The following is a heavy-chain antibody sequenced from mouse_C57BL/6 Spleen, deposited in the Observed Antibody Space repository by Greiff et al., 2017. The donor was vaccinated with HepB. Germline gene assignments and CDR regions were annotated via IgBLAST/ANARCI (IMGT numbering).Heavy chain of an antibody. CDR2: IYPRSGNT. CDR1: GYTFTSYG. J-gene: IGHJ3*01. V-gene: IGHV1-81*01. D-gene: IGHD3-2*02. Sequence: VQLQQSGAELARPGASVKLSCKASGYTFTSYGISWVKQRTGQGLEWIGEIYPRSGNTYYNEKFKGKATLTADKSSSTSYMELRSLTSEDSAVYFCASGIDSSGYFFAYWGQGTLVTVSA. CDR3: ASGIDSSGYFFAY.